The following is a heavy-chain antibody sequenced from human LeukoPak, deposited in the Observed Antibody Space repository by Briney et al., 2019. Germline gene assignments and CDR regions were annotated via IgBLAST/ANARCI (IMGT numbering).Heavy chain of an antibody. CDR3: ARDRPPIAARPPPGKRWFDP. Sequence: SETLSLTCAVYGGSFSGYYWSWIRQPPGKGLEWIGEINHSGSTNYNPSLKSQVTISVDTPKNQFSLKLSSLRSEDTAVYYCARDRPPIAARPPPGKRWFDPWGQGTLVTVSS. CDR2: INHSGST. J-gene: IGHJ5*02. D-gene: IGHD6-6*01. V-gene: IGHV4-34*01. CDR1: GGSFSGYY.